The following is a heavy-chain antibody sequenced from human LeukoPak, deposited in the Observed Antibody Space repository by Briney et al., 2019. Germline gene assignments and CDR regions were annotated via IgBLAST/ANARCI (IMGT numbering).Heavy chain of an antibody. CDR2: IYYSGST. V-gene: IGHV4-59*01. CDR3: ARDRGADLWGYYMDV. Sequence: SETLSLTCTVSGGSISSYYWSWIRQPPGKGLEWIGYIYYSGSTNYNPSLKSRVTISVDTSKNQFSLKLSSVTAADTAVYYWARDRGADLWGYYMDVWGKGTTVTVSS. CDR1: GGSISSYY. D-gene: IGHD3-10*01. J-gene: IGHJ6*03.